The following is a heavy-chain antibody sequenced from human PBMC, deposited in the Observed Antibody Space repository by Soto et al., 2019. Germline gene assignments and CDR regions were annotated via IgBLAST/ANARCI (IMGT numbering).Heavy chain of an antibody. V-gene: IGHV3-7*01. D-gene: IGHD5-12*01. J-gene: IGHJ6*02. CDR2: IKQDGSEK. CDR3: ARDYGPYGGSFGTSGMDV. CDR1: GFTFSSYW. Sequence: LRLSCAASGFTFSSYWMSWVRQAPGKGLEWVANIKQDGSEKYYVDSVKGRFTISRDNAKNSLYLQMNSLRAEDTAVYYCARDYGPYGGSFGTSGMDVWGRGTTVTVSS.